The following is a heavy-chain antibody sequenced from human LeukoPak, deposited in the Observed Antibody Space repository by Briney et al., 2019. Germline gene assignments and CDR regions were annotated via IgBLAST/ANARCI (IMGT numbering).Heavy chain of an antibody. CDR1: GFIFRNYA. Sequence: EGSLRLSCAASGFIFRNYAVHWVRQAPGKGLEWVAIISKDGSNEYYVDSVKGRFTISRDNSKNTLYLQMSGLRVEDTAIYYCARDKVYYFDYWGQGTLVTVSS. CDR3: ARDKVYYFDY. V-gene: IGHV3-30*04. CDR2: ISKDGSNE. J-gene: IGHJ4*02.